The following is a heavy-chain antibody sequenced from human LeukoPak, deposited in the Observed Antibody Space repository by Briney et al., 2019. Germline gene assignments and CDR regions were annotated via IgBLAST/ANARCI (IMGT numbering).Heavy chain of an antibody. V-gene: IGHV3-23*01. Sequence: GGSLILSCAASGFTFSSYAVTWVRQAPGKGLEWVSGITGSGDTTFYADSVKGRFTLSRDNSKNTLYLQMHSLRAEDTAVYYCVKDYATIAAAANPLFDYWGQGALVTVSS. CDR3: VKDYATIAAAANPLFDY. CDR2: ITGSGDTT. D-gene: IGHD6-13*01. CDR1: GFTFSSYA. J-gene: IGHJ4*02.